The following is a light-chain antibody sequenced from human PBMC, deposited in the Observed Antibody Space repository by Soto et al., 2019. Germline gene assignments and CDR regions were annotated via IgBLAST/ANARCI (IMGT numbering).Light chain of an antibody. CDR3: SSYTSASTWV. CDR2: EVS. Sequence: QSALTQPASVSGSPGQSITISCTGTSSDVGGYDYVSWYQQHPGKAPKLMISEVSHRPSGVSNRFSGSKSGNTASLTISGVEAEDEADYYCSSYTSASTWVFGGGTKVTVL. J-gene: IGLJ3*02. CDR1: SSDVGGYDY. V-gene: IGLV2-14*01.